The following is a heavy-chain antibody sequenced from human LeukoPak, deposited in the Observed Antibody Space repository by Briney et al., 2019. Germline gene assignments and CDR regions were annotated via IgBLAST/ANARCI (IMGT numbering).Heavy chain of an antibody. CDR3: TREGVATDY. V-gene: IGHV3-73*01. CDR2: IRSKANSYAT. D-gene: IGHD3-16*01. CDR1: GFTFSSYW. J-gene: IGHJ4*02. Sequence: PGGSLRLSCAASGFTFSSYWMSWVRQASGKGLEWVGRIRSKANSYATAYAASVKGRFTISRDDSKNTAYLQMNSLKTEDTAVYYCTREGVATDYWGQGTLVTASS.